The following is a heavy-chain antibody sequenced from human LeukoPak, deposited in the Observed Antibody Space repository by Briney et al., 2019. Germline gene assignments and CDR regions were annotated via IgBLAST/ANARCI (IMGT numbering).Heavy chain of an antibody. CDR2: ISSGGRNK. CDR1: GFIFRNYG. V-gene: IGHV3-30*18. CDR3: AKEFAAIVALDN. D-gene: IGHD2-15*01. J-gene: IGHJ4*02. Sequence: HPGGSLRLSCAASGFIFRNYGMHWVRQAPGREPEWVAVISSGGRNKFYTDSVKGRFTISRDDSKNMLYLQMNSLRTEDTAIYYCAKEFAAIVALDNWGQGALITASS.